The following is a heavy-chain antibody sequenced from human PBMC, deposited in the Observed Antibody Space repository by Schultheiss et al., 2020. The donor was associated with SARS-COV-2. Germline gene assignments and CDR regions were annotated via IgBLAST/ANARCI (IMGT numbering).Heavy chain of an antibody. CDR3: ARGTNGDYYSYGMDV. J-gene: IGHJ6*02. Sequence: ASVKVSCKASGYTFTSYGISWVRQAPGQGLEWMGWINPNSGGTNYAQKFQGRVTMTRDTSISTAYMELSSLRSEDTAVYYCARGTNGDYYSYGMDVWGQGTTVTVSS. CDR2: INPNSGGT. CDR1: GYTFTSYG. V-gene: IGHV1-2*02. D-gene: IGHD2-2*01.